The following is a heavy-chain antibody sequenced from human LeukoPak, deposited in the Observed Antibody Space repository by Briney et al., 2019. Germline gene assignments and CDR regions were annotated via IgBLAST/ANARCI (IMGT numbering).Heavy chain of an antibody. CDR1: GGSISSGGYY. CDR2: IYYCGST. J-gene: IGHJ4*02. CDR3: ARGGQQLTLFDY. D-gene: IGHD6-13*01. V-gene: IGHV4-31*03. Sequence: SETLSLTCTVSGGSISSGGYYWSWIRQHPGKGLEWIGYIYYCGSTYYNPSLKSRVTISVDTSKNQFSLKLSSVTAADTAVYYCARGGQQLTLFDYWGQGTLVTVSS.